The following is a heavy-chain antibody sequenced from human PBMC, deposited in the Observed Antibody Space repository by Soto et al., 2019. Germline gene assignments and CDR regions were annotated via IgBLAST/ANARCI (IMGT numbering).Heavy chain of an antibody. CDR2: IYYSGST. V-gene: IGHV4-39*01. J-gene: IGHJ3*02. CDR1: GGSIRSSSYY. D-gene: IGHD3-10*01. CDR3: ARRYGSGSYYNLLVEKDAFDI. Sequence: SETQSLTCTVSGGSIRSSSYYWGWIRQPPGKGLEWIGSIYYSGSTYYNPSLKSRVTISVDTSKNQFSLKLSSVTAADTAVYYCARRYGSGSYYNLLVEKDAFDIWGQGTMVTVSS.